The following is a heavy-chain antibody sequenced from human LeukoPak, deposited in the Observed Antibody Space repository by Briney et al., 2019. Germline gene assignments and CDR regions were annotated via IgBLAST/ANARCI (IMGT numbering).Heavy chain of an antibody. Sequence: ASVKVSCKASGYTFTSYGISWVRQAPGQGLEWMGWISAYNGNTSYAQKLQGRVTMTTDTSTSTAYMELRSLRSDDTAVYYCARGYCSSTSCYRSWFDPWGQGTLVTVSS. J-gene: IGHJ5*02. D-gene: IGHD2-2*01. CDR1: GYTFTSYG. V-gene: IGHV1-18*01. CDR3: ARGYCSSTSCYRSWFDP. CDR2: ISAYNGNT.